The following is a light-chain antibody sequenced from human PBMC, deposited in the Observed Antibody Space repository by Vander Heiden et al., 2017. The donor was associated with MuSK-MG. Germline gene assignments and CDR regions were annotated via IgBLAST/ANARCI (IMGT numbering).Light chain of an antibody. CDR2: AAS. Sequence: DIQMTQSPSSQSASVGDRVTITCRASHSIASYFNWYQQKPGKAPKLLIYAASSLQSGVPSRFSGSGSGTDFTLTISRLQPEDFATYYCQQSYSTPRTFGQGTKVEIK. CDR3: QQSYSTPRT. J-gene: IGKJ1*01. V-gene: IGKV1-39*01. CDR1: HSIASY.